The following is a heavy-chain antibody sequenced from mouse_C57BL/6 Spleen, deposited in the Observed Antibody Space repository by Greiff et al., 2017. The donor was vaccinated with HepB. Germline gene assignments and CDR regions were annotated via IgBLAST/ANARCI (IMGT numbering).Heavy chain of an antibody. V-gene: IGHV1-15*01. CDR2: IDPETGGT. J-gene: IGHJ3*01. CDR1: GYTFTDYE. CDR3: TRLGQLRLLFAY. D-gene: IGHD3-2*02. Sequence: QVQLKESGAELVRPGASVTLSCKASGYTFTDYEMHWVKQTPVHGLEWIGAIDPETGGTAYNQKFKGKAILTADKSSSTAYMELRSLTSEDSAVYYCTRLGQLRLLFAYWGQGTLVTVSA.